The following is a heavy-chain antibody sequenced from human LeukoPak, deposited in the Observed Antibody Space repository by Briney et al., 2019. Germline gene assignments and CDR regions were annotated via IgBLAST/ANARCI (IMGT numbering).Heavy chain of an antibody. D-gene: IGHD3-22*01. J-gene: IGHJ4*02. CDR2: IWYDGSNK. V-gene: IGHV3-33*06. Sequence: GGSLRLSCAASGFTFSTYAMSWVRQAPGKGLEWVAVIWYDGSNKYYADSVKGRFTISRDNSKNTLYLQMNSLRAEDTAVYYCAKDSSGYYDAFDYWGQGTLVTVSS. CDR1: GFTFSTYA. CDR3: AKDSSGYYDAFDY.